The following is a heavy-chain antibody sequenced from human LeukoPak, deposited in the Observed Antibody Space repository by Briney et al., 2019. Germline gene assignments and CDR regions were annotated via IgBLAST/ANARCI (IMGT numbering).Heavy chain of an antibody. CDR1: GYTFTSFD. V-gene: IGHV1-8*01. J-gene: IGHJ4*02. CDR3: ARAYSGYDWPLGMMTN. Sequence: GASVKVSCKASGYTFTSFDINWVRQATGQGLEWMGWMNPNSGNTGYAQKFQGRVTMTRDTSINTAYMELSSLRSEDTAVYYCARAYSGYDWPLGMMTNWGQGTLVTVSS. D-gene: IGHD5-12*01. CDR2: MNPNSGNT.